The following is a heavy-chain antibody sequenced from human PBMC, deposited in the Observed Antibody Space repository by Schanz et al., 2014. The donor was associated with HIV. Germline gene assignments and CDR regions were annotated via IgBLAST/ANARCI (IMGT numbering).Heavy chain of an antibody. V-gene: IGHV3-33*06. Sequence: QLRLVESGGGVVRPGTSLRLSCAASGFTFSDHGMHWVRQAPGKGLEGGAVIWYDGSNKYYADSVKGRFTISRDNSKNTLYLEMNSLRREDTAVYYCAKVGRIYSTTWIDYWGQGTLVTVSS. CDR1: GFTFSDHG. CDR2: IWYDGSNK. J-gene: IGHJ4*02. CDR3: AKVGRIYSTTWIDY. D-gene: IGHD2-2*01.